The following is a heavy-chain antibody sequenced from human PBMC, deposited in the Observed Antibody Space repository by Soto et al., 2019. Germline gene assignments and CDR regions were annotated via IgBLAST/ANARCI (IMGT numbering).Heavy chain of an antibody. CDR3: AKATTVTFNCNYY. D-gene: IGHD4-17*01. Sequence: GGSLRLSCAASGFTFSSYAMSWVRQAPGKGLEWVSAISGSGGSTYYADSVKGRFTISRDNSKNTLYLQMNSLRAEDTAVYYFAKATTVTFNCNYYWGQRTVVTVSS. J-gene: IGHJ4*02. CDR2: ISGSGGST. V-gene: IGHV3-23*01. CDR1: GFTFSSYA.